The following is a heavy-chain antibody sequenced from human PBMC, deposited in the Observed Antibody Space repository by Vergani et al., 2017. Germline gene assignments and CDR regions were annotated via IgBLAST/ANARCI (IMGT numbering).Heavy chain of an antibody. D-gene: IGHD6-19*01. CDR2: IYYSGST. CDR1: GASIRSSNYY. J-gene: IGHJ5*02. V-gene: IGHV4-39*01. CDR3: ARHSTVEWLVKLGWIDP. Sequence: QLQLQESGPGLVKPSATLSLTCSVSGASIRSSNYYWGWIRQPPGKGVEWIASIYYSGSTYYNPSLKSRVTISVDTSKNQFSLKLSSVTAADTAVYFCARHSTVEWLVKLGWIDPWGQGSLVTVSS.